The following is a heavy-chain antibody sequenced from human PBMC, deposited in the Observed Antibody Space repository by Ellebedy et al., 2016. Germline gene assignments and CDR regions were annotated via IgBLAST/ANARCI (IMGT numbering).Heavy chain of an antibody. J-gene: IGHJ4*02. CDR1: GGTFSSYA. CDR2: ITPIFGTA. CDR3: ARGKMTTVTNEFDY. V-gene: IGHV1-69*13. D-gene: IGHD4-11*01. Sequence: SVKVSCXASGGTFSSYAISWVRQAPGQGLEWMGGITPIFGTANYAQKFQGRVTITADESTSTAYMELSSLRSEDTAVYYCARGKMTTVTNEFDYWGQGTLVTVSS.